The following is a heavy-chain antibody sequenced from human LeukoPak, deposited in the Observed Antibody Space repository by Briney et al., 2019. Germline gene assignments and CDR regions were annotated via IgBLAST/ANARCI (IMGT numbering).Heavy chain of an antibody. D-gene: IGHD6-13*01. J-gene: IGHJ4*02. CDR1: GSTFSSYE. CDR3: ARDRAAAGNLGDY. CDR2: ISSSGSTI. Sequence: GGSLRLSCAASGSTFSSYEMNWVRQAPGKGLEWVSYISSSGSTIYYADSVKGRFTISRDNAKNSLYLQMNSLTAEDTAVYYCARDRAAAGNLGDYWGQGTLVTVSS. V-gene: IGHV3-48*03.